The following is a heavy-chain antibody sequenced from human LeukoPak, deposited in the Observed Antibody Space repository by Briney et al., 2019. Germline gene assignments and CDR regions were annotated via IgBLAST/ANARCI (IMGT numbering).Heavy chain of an antibody. V-gene: IGHV3-30*02. CDR1: GSTFSRYG. CDR3: AKDRGYNYGLDY. D-gene: IGHD5-18*01. Sequence: PGGSLRLSCAASGSTFSRYGMHWVRQAPGKGLEWVAFIRYDGSNKYYADSVKGRFTISRDNSKNTLYLQMNSLRAEDTAVYYCAKDRGYNYGLDYWGQGTLVTVSS. J-gene: IGHJ4*02. CDR2: IRYDGSNK.